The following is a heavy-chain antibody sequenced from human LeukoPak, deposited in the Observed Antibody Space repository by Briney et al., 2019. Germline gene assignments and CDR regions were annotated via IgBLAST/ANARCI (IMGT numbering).Heavy chain of an antibody. Sequence: GESLKISCKGSGYSFTSYWIGWVRQMPGKGLEWMGIIYPGDSDTRYSPSFQGQVTISADKSVSTAYLQWSSLKASDTAMYYCARPRDSSGYHNPYYFDYWGQGTLVTVSS. CDR1: GYSFTSYW. CDR3: ARPRDSSGYHNPYYFDY. D-gene: IGHD3-22*01. CDR2: IYPGDSDT. J-gene: IGHJ4*02. V-gene: IGHV5-51*01.